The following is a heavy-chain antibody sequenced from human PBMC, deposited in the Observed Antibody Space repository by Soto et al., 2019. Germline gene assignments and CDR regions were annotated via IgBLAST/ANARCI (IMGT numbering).Heavy chain of an antibody. D-gene: IGHD1-20*01. CDR2: ISPGADVS. Sequence: EVQLLESGGGLVQPGGSLRLSCAASGFTFSSFVMNWVRQAPGKGLEWVSTISPGADVSHYTDSVKGRFTISRDNSRRTLHLQMDSLRVEDAAVHFCVIRAITATTKWGAFDVWGQGTAVTVSS. V-gene: IGHV3-23*01. CDR1: GFTFSSFV. J-gene: IGHJ3*01. CDR3: VIRAITATTKWGAFDV.